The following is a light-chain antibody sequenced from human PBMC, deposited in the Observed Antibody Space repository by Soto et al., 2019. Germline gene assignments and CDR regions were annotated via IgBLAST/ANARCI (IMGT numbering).Light chain of an antibody. J-gene: IGKJ5*01. Sequence: EIVLTQSPATLSLSPGERATLSCRASQSVGGHLAWYQQKPGQAPRLLIYDASDRATGIPARFSGSGSETDFTLTISSLEPDDFAVYYCQQRNNWPPSITFGQGTRLEIX. CDR1: QSVGGH. CDR3: QQRNNWPPSIT. V-gene: IGKV3-11*01. CDR2: DAS.